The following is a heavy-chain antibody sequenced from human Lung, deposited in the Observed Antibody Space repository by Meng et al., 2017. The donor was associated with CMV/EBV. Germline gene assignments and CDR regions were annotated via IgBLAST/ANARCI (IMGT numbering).Heavy chain of an antibody. CDR1: GYSFSGLY. J-gene: IGHJ4*01. CDR3: AKSSDNGWSS. CDR2: VNPISDDT. Sequence: VQLVQSGAEVKRPGASVKISCQASGYSFSGLYLNWARQAPGHGVEWLGRVNPISDDTHLAQKFEGRITVTRGATINTAFMELTRLRPDDTAVYYCAKSSDNGWSSWGPGTLVTVSS. V-gene: IGHV1-2*06. D-gene: IGHD6-19*01.